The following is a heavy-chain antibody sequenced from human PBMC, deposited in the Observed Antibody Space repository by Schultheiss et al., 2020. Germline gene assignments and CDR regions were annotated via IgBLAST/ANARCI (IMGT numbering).Heavy chain of an antibody. V-gene: IGHV4-59*12. CDR2: IYYSGST. D-gene: IGHD2-8*02. Sequence: SETLSLTCTVSGGSISSYYWSWIRQPPGKGLEWIGYIYYSGSTNYNPSLKSRVTISVDTSKNQFSLKLSSVTAADTAVYYCARGSEYCTGGVCYTRFEFDYWGQVTLVTVSS. J-gene: IGHJ4*02. CDR1: GGSISSYY. CDR3: ARGSEYCTGGVCYTRFEFDY.